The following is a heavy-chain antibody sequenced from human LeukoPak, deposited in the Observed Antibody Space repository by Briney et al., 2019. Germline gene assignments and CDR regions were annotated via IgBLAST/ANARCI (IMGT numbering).Heavy chain of an antibody. V-gene: IGHV1-2*02. D-gene: IGHD2-21*02. CDR2: INPNSGGT. J-gene: IGHJ4*02. Sequence: GASVKVSCKASGYTFTGYYMHWVRQAPGQGLEWMGWINPNSGGTNYAQKFQGRVTMTRDTSISTAYMELSRLRSDDTAVYYCARDAPLVTAIPFDYWGQGTLVTVSS. CDR1: GYTFTGYY. CDR3: ARDAPLVTAIPFDY.